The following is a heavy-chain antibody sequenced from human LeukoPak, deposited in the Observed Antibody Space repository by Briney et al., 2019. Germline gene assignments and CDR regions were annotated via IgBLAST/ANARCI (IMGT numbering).Heavy chain of an antibody. CDR3: ARRRSGSTMRTFDP. Sequence: GASVKVSCTASGYTFTSYDINWVRQATGQGLEWMGWMNPNSGNTGYAQKFQGRVTMTRNNSINTAYMELSSLRSEDTAVYYCARRRSGSTMRTFDPWGQGTLVTVSS. J-gene: IGHJ5*02. CDR1: GYTFTSYD. CDR2: MNPNSGNT. D-gene: IGHD3-10*01. V-gene: IGHV1-8*01.